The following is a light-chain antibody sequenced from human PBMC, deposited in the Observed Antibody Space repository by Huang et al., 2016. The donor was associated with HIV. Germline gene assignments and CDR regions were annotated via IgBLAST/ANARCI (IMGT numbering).Light chain of an antibody. CDR3: MQGTHWPPYT. CDR1: QSLEYSDGNTY. CDR2: NVF. V-gene: IGKV2-30*01. Sequence: DVVLNQSPLSLPVTLGQSASISCRSSQSLEYSDGNTYLSWFHQRPGQSPRRLIYNVFKRDSGVQDRFSGSGSGTDCTLKISRGEAEDVGIYYCMQGTHWPPYTFGQGTKLEI. J-gene: IGKJ2*01.